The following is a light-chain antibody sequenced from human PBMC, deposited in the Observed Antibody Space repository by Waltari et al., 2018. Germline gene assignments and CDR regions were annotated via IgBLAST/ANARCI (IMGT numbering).Light chain of an antibody. J-gene: IGLJ2*01. CDR1: SSNIGAGYD. CDR3: QSYDRSHVV. CDR2: GNN. Sequence: QAVLTQPPSESGAPGQRVTISCTGSSSNIGAGYDVHWYQQFSGTAPKLLIYGNNNRPSGVPDRFSGSKSGTSASLAITGLQAEDEADYYCQSYDRSHVVFGGGTKLTVL. V-gene: IGLV1-40*01.